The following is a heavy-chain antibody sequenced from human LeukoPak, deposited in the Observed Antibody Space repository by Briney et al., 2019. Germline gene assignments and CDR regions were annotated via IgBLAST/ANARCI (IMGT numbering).Heavy chain of an antibody. D-gene: IGHD5-18*01. Sequence: SETLSLTCSVSGYSISSGYYWGWIRQPPGKGLEWIGEIYHSGSTNYNLSLKSRVTISVDKSKNQFSLKLSSVTAADTAVYYCAREGGYSYGYSWGQGTLVTVSS. CDR1: GYSISSGYY. V-gene: IGHV4-38-2*02. J-gene: IGHJ5*02. CDR3: AREGGYSYGYS. CDR2: IYHSGST.